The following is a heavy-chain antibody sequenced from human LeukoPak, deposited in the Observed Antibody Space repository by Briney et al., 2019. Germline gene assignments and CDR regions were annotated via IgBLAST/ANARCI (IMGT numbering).Heavy chain of an antibody. D-gene: IGHD5-12*01. J-gene: IGHJ4*02. CDR1: GGTFISYA. CDR2: IIPIFGTA. Sequence: SVKVSCKASGGTFISYAISWVRQAPGQGLEWMGGIIPIFGTANYAQKFQGRVTITADESTSTAYMELSSLRSEDTAVYYCARSGGYSGYDPPFDYWGQGTLVTVSS. CDR3: ARSGGYSGYDPPFDY. V-gene: IGHV1-69*13.